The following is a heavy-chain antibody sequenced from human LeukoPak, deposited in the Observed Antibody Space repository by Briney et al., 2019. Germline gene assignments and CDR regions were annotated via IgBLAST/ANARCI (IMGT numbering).Heavy chain of an antibody. CDR1: GFIFSSYA. CDR2: ISDSGGRK. CDR3: VARAGGFRHFDY. V-gene: IGHV3-23*01. J-gene: IGHJ4*02. D-gene: IGHD3-10*01. Sequence: PGGSLRLSCAASGFIFSSYAMSWVRRPPGRGWEGGQGISDSGGRKDPADSGRGRFTFSGDNSKGKVYLQMNSLRAEDTAVYYCVARAGGFRHFDYWGQGTLVTVSS.